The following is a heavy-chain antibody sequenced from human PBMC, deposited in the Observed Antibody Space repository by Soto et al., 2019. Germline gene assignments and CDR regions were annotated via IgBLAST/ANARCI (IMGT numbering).Heavy chain of an antibody. CDR3: ARQGATYYYDSSGSQGAFDI. CDR1: GGSISSSSYY. V-gene: IGHV4-39*01. D-gene: IGHD3-22*01. CDR2: IYYSGST. Sequence: PSETLSLTCTVSGGSISSSSYYWGWIRQPPGKGLEWIGSIYYSGSTYYTPSLKSRVTISVDTSKNQFSLKLSSVTAADTAVYYCARQGATYYYDSSGSQGAFDIWGQGTMVTVSS. J-gene: IGHJ3*02.